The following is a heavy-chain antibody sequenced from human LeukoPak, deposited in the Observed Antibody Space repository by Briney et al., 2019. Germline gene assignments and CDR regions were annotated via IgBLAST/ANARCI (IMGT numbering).Heavy chain of an antibody. D-gene: IGHD3-10*01. CDR3: ARSGSYYPFDY. CDR1: GYSISSGYY. J-gene: IGHJ4*02. Sequence: SETLSLICAVSGYSISSGYYWGWTRQPPGKALEWIGSIYHSGSTYYNPSLKSRVTISVDTSKNQFSLKLSSVTAADTAVYYCARSGSYYPFDYWGQGTLVTVSS. CDR2: IYHSGST. V-gene: IGHV4-38-2*01.